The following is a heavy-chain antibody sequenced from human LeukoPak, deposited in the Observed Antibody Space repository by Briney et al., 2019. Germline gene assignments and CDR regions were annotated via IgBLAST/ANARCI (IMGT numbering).Heavy chain of an antibody. CDR2: IYPDDSDT. Sequence: GESLKISCKGSGYNFTSYWVGWVRQMPGKGLEWMGIIYPDDSDTRYSPSFRGQVTISADKSINTAYLQWSSLKASDTAMYYCASLTAMTTNSAFDIWGQGTMVTVSS. CDR3: ASLTAMTTNSAFDI. J-gene: IGHJ3*02. D-gene: IGHD4-17*01. V-gene: IGHV5-51*01. CDR1: GYNFTSYW.